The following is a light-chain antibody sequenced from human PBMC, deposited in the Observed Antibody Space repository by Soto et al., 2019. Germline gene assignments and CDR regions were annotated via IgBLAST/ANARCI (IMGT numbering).Light chain of an antibody. CDR1: HSVGSY. CDR2: DAS. J-gene: IGKJ5*01. CDR3: QQRSNWPPLT. V-gene: IGKV3-11*01. Sequence: EIVLTQSRATLSLSPGERATLSCRASHSVGSYLAWYQQKPGQAPRLLIYDASNRATGIPARFSGSGSGTGFTHTISSLEPEDFGVYYRQQRSNWPPLTFGQGTRLEIK.